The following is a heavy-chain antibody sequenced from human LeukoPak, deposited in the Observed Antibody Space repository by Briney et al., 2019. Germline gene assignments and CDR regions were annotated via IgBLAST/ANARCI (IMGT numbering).Heavy chain of an antibody. CDR3: ARSLRVLGYCSSTSCYTGYFQH. D-gene: IGHD2-2*01. V-gene: IGHV4-34*01. J-gene: IGHJ1*01. CDR2: INHSGST. CDR1: GVSFSGYY. Sequence: PSETLSLTCAVYGVSFSGYYWSWIRQPPGKGLEWIGEINHSGSTNYNPSLKSRVTISVDTSKNQFSLKLSSVTAADTAVYYCARSLRVLGYCSSTSCYTGYFQHWGQGTLVTVSS.